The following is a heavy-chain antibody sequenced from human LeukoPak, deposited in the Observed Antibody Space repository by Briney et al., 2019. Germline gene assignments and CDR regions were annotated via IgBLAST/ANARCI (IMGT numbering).Heavy chain of an antibody. CDR2: INSYTGDP. V-gene: IGHV7-4-1*02. Sequence: GASVKVSCKASGYSFTSYAINWVRQAPGQGLEWMGWINSYTGDPTYAQGFTGRFVFSLDTSVTTAYLQISGLKAEDTAVYYCARLSVQYFDWSGSDFYGMDVWGQGTTVTVSS. CDR1: GYSFTSYA. J-gene: IGHJ6*02. CDR3: ARLSVQYFDWSGSDFYGMDV. D-gene: IGHD3-9*01.